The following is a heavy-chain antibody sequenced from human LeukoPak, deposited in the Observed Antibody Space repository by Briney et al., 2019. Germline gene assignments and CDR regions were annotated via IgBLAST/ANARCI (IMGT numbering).Heavy chain of an antibody. CDR1: GFIFDDYA. Sequence: GGSLRLSCAASGFIFDDYAMHWVRQAPGKGLEWVSGISWNTGSIGYADSVKGRLTISRDNAKNSLYLQMNSLRAEDMALYHCAKDSSGYYRLGGFDYWGQGTLVTVSS. V-gene: IGHV3-9*03. CDR2: ISWNTGSI. D-gene: IGHD3-22*01. J-gene: IGHJ4*02. CDR3: AKDSSGYYRLGGFDY.